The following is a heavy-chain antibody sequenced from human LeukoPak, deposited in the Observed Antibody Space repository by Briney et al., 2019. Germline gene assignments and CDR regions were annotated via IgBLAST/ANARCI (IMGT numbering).Heavy chain of an antibody. J-gene: IGHJ6*04. CDR2: ISSSGSTI. CDR3: AELGIAMIGGV. D-gene: IGHD3-10*02. V-gene: IGHV3-48*03. Sequence: RPGGSLRLSCAASGFTFSSYEMNWVRPAPGKGLEWVSYISSSGSTIYYADSVKGRFTISRDNAKHSLYLQMNSLRAEDTAVYYCAELGIAMIGGVWGKGTTVTSSS. CDR1: GFTFSSYE.